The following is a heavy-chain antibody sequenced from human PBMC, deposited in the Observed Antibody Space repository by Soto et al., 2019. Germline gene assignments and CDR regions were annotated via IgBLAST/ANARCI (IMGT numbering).Heavy chain of an antibody. CDR3: ARDSGWPILNFDN. J-gene: IGHJ4*02. CDR2: SSYDGRET. Sequence: GGSLKLSCAASDFDFSSYGIHWVRQAPGKGLEWVAASSYDGRETFYADSAKGRFTVSKEMSKNTAFLQMNALRHEDTAVYFCARDSGWPILNFDNWGQGTPVTVSS. V-gene: IGHV3-30*03. D-gene: IGHD3-10*01. CDR1: DFDFSSYG.